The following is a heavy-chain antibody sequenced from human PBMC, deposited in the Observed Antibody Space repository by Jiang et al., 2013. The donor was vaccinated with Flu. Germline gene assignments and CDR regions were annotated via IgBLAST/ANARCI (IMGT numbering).Heavy chain of an antibody. V-gene: IGHV4-39*01. CDR3: ARLLEVYGPRARVDY. D-gene: IGHD1-14*01. J-gene: IGHJ4*02. Sequence: GPGLVKPSETLSLTCTVSGGSISTNGYYWGWIRHSPGKGLEWIGSNYYSGSTYYNPSLKSRVTISVDTSKNQFSLKLTSVTAADTAVYYCARLLEVYGPRARVDYWGQGTLVTVSS. CDR1: GGSISTNGYY. CDR2: NYYSGST.